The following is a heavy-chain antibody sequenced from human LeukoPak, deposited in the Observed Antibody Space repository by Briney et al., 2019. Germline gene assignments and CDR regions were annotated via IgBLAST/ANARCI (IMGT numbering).Heavy chain of an antibody. J-gene: IGHJ6*02. V-gene: IGHV1-69*01. CDR3: ATSGYCSSTSCYVYYYYGMDV. CDR2: IIPIFGTA. CDR1: GGTFSSYA. D-gene: IGHD2-2*01. Sequence: ASVKVSCKASGGTFSSYAISWVRQAPGQGLEWMGGIIPIFGTANYAQKFQGRVTITADEYTSTAYMELSSLRSEDTAVYYCATSGYCSSTSCYVYYYYGMDVWGQGTTVTVSS.